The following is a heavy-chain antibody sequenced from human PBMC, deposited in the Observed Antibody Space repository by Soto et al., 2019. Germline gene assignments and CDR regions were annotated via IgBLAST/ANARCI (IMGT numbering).Heavy chain of an antibody. CDR2: TYYRSKWYN. D-gene: IGHD6-19*01. Sequence: SQTLSLTCAISGDSVSSNSAAWNWIRQSPSRGLEWLGRTYYRSKWYNDYAVSVKSQITINPDTSKNQFSLQLNSVTPEDTAVYYCVLESAAGTGEYYFDYWGQGTLVTVSS. CDR3: VLESAAGTGEYYFDY. J-gene: IGHJ4*02. V-gene: IGHV6-1*01. CDR1: GDSVSSNSAA.